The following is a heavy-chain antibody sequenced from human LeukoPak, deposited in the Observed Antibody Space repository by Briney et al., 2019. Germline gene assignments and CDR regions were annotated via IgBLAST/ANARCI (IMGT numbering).Heavy chain of an antibody. V-gene: IGHV3-23*01. D-gene: IGHD1-1*01. Sequence: PGGSLRLSCAASGFTFSSFAMTWVRQAPRKGLEWVSTITSSGGSTYYADSVKGRFTISRDNSENMLYLQMNSLRAEDTAVYYCAKAPTMAVRYFDYWGQGTLVTVSS. CDR1: GFTFSSFA. J-gene: IGHJ4*02. CDR2: ITSSGGST. CDR3: AKAPTMAVRYFDY.